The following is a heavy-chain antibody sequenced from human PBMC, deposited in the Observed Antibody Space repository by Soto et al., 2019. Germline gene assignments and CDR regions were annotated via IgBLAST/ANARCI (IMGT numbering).Heavy chain of an antibody. Sequence: EVQLLESGGGLVQPGGSLRLSCAASGFTLSSYAMSWVRQAPGKGLEWVSAISGSGGSTYYADSVKGRFTISRDNSKNTLYLQMNSLRAEDTAVYYCALKGYQLLYGGRAFDYWGQGTLVTVSS. CDR2: ISGSGGST. CDR1: GFTLSSYA. D-gene: IGHD2-2*02. V-gene: IGHV3-23*01. CDR3: ALKGYQLLYGGRAFDY. J-gene: IGHJ4*02.